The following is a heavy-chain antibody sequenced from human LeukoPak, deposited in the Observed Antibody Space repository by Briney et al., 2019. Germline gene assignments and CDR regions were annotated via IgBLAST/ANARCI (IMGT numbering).Heavy chain of an antibody. D-gene: IGHD6-19*01. CDR3: AKTSVSSGWPELFDF. CDR1: EFTFDSYA. CDR2: ISGSGANT. V-gene: IGHV3-23*01. Sequence: PGGSLRLSCAASEFTFDSYAMNWVRQAPGKGLEWVSAISGSGANTYYANSVKGRLTISRDNSKSTLFLQMDSLRAEDTAIYYCAKTSVSSGWPELFDFWGQGTLVTVSP. J-gene: IGHJ4*02.